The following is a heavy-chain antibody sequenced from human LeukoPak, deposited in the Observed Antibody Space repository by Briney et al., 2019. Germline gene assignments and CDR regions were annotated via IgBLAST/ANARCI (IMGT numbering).Heavy chain of an antibody. CDR1: GFTFDDYG. CDR2: INWNGGST. V-gene: IGHV3-20*04. Sequence: GGSLRLSCAASGFTFDDYGMSWVRQAPGKGLEWVSGINWNGGSTGYADSVKGRFTISRDDAKNSLYLQMNSLRAGDTALYYCARERTYYYDSNPDYFDYWGQGTLVTVSS. CDR3: ARERTYYYDSNPDYFDY. J-gene: IGHJ4*02. D-gene: IGHD3-22*01.